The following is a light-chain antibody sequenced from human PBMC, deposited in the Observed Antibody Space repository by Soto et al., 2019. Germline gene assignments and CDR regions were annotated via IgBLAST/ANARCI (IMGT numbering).Light chain of an antibody. CDR2: AAS. CDR3: QQYGSSRT. CDR1: QSISSSY. Sequence: EIVLTQSPGTLSLSPGEGATLSCRASQSISSSYLAWYQQKPGQAPRLLIYAASSRATGIPDRFSGSGSGTDFTLTISRLEPEDFAVYYCQQYGSSRTFGQGTKVEI. V-gene: IGKV3-20*01. J-gene: IGKJ1*01.